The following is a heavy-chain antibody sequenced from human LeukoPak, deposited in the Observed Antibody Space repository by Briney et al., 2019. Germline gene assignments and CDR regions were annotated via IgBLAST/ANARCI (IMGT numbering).Heavy chain of an antibody. Sequence: SVKVSCKASGGTFSSYAISWVRQAPGQGLEWMGRIIPILGIANHAQKFQGRVTITADKSTSTAYMELSSLRSEDTAVYYCAREYYDSSGYYYFDYWGQGTLVTVSS. CDR2: IIPILGIA. J-gene: IGHJ4*02. D-gene: IGHD3-22*01. V-gene: IGHV1-69*04. CDR3: AREYYDSSGYYYFDY. CDR1: GGTFSSYA.